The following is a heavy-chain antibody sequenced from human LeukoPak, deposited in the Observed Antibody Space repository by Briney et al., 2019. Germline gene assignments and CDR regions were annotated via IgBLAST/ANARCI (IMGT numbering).Heavy chain of an antibody. CDR1: GGTFSSYA. D-gene: IGHD4-23*01. CDR2: IIPILGIA. Sequence: ASVKVSCKASGGTFSSYAISWVRQVPGQGLEWMGRIIPILGIANYAQKFQGRVTITADKSTSTAYMELSSLRSEDTAVYYCARRSYGGKDFDYWGQGTLVTVSS. J-gene: IGHJ4*02. CDR3: ARRSYGGKDFDY. V-gene: IGHV1-69*04.